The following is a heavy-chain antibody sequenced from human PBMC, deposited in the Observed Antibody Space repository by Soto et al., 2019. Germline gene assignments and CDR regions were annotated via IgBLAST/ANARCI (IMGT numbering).Heavy chain of an antibody. CDR2: IWYDGSNK. Sequence: QVQLVESGGGVVQPGRSLRLSCAASGFTFSSYGMHWVRQAPGKGLEWVAVIWYDGSNKYYADSVKGRFTISRDNSKNTLYLQMNSLRAEDTAVYYCARDWAIAAAFDYWGQGTLVTVSS. CDR1: GFTFSSYG. J-gene: IGHJ4*02. D-gene: IGHD2-15*01. CDR3: ARDWAIAAAFDY. V-gene: IGHV3-33*01.